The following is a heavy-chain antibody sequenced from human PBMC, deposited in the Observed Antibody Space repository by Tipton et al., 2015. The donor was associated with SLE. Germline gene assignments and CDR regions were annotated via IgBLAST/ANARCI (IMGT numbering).Heavy chain of an antibody. Sequence: LRLSCTVSGGSISSSSYYWGWIRQPPGKGLEWIGSIYYSGSTYYNPSLQSRVTISVDTSKNQFSLKLSSVTAADTAVYYCASRDMDVWGKGTTVTVSS. CDR3: ASRDMDV. J-gene: IGHJ6*03. CDR1: GGSISSSSYY. V-gene: IGHV4-39*07. CDR2: IYYSGST.